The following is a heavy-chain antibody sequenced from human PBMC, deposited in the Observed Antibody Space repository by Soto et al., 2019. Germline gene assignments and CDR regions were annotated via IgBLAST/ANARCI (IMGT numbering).Heavy chain of an antibody. CDR1: GGSFSGYY. CDR3: ARGGYYDILTGYYKDGMDV. D-gene: IGHD3-9*01. Sequence: PSETLSLTCAVYGGSFSGYYWSWIRQPPGKGLEWIGEINHSGSTNYNPSLKSRVTISVDTSKNQFSLKLSSVTAADTAVYYCARGGYYDILTGYYKDGMDVWGQGTTVTVS. J-gene: IGHJ6*02. CDR2: INHSGST. V-gene: IGHV4-34*01.